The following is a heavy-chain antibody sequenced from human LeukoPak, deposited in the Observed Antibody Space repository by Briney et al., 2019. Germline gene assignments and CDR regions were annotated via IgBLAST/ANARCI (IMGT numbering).Heavy chain of an antibody. Sequence: ASVKVSCKASGGSFSRYAISWVRQAPGQGLEWMGGIIPMFGTANYAQKFQGRVMITADESTRTAYMELRTLRSEDTAIYYCARGSGETGGYYYVYWGRGTPVTVSS. V-gene: IGHV1-69*13. CDR3: ARGSGETGGYYYVY. CDR1: GGSFSRYA. J-gene: IGHJ4*02. CDR2: IIPMFGTA. D-gene: IGHD3-22*01.